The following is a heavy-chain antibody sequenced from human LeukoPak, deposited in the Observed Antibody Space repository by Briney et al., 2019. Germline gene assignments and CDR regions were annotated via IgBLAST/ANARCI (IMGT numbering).Heavy chain of an antibody. V-gene: IGHV1-24*01. CDR2: FDPEDGET. D-gene: IGHD3-10*01. CDR3: ATDLFSTYYYGSGSQWGGY. J-gene: IGHJ4*02. CDR1: GYTLIELS. Sequence: ASVKVSCKVSGYTLIELSMHWVRQAPRKGLEWMGGFDPEDGETIYAQKFQGRVTMTEDTSTDTAYMELSSLRSEDTAVYYCATDLFSTYYYGSGSQWGGYWGQGTLVTVSS.